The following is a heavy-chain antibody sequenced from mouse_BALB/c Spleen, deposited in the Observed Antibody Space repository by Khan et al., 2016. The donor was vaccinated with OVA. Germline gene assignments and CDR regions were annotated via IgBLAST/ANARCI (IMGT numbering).Heavy chain of an antibody. Sequence: EVELVESGGDLVKPGGSLRLSCAASGFTFSTYAMSWVRQPPDKRLEWVATINSDGYYTYYPDTVQGRFTISRNNAENTLYLQMSSLTSEDTAIYYWESHLTGSFAYWGQGTLVTVSA. CDR3: ESHLTGSFAY. CDR1: GFTFSTYA. V-gene: IGHV5-6*01. D-gene: IGHD4-1*01. CDR2: INSDGYYT. J-gene: IGHJ3*01.